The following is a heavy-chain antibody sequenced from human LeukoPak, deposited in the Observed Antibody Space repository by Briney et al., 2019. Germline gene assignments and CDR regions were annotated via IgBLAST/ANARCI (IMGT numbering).Heavy chain of an antibody. CDR2: IYYNGST. CDR3: ARTSLGGAWFDP. CDR1: GGSISSGDYY. V-gene: IGHV4-30-4*08. D-gene: IGHD3-10*01. Sequence: SETLSLTCTVSGGSISSGDYYWSWIRQPPGKGLEWIGYIYYNGSTYYNPSLKSRVTISVDTSKHQFSLKLSSVTAADTAVYYCARTSLGGAWFDPWGQGTLVTVSS. J-gene: IGHJ5*02.